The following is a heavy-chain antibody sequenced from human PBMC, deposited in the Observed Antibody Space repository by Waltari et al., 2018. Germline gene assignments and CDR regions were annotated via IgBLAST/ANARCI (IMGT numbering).Heavy chain of an antibody. CDR3: RGFLEWLDNSPVDY. V-gene: IGHV3-15*07. Sequence: EVQLVESGGGLVKPGGSLRLSCAASGFIFSNAWMNWVRQAPGKGLEWVGCIKSKTDGGTTDYAAPVKGRFTISRDDSKNTLYLQMSSLKTEDTAVYYCRGFLEWLDNSPVDYWGQGTLVTVSS. D-gene: IGHD3-3*01. J-gene: IGHJ4*02. CDR1: GFIFSNAW. CDR2: IKSKTDGGTT.